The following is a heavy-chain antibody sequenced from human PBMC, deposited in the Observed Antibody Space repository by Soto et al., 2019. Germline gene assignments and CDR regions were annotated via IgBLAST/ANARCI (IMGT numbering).Heavy chain of an antibody. CDR2: IYYSGST. CDR1: GGSISSGGYY. J-gene: IGHJ3*02. D-gene: IGHD3-22*01. CDR3: ARDLRGRLLSLYDSSGYWDEGFDI. V-gene: IGHV4-31*03. Sequence: SETLSLTCTVSGGSISSGGYYWSWIRQHPGKGLEWIGYIYYSGSTYYNPSLKSRVTISVDTSKNQFSLKLSSVTAADTAVYYCARDLRGRLLSLYDSSGYWDEGFDIWGQGTMVTVSS.